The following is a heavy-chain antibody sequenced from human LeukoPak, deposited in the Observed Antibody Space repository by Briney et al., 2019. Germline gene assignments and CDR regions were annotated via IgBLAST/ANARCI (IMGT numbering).Heavy chain of an antibody. V-gene: IGHV3-23*01. CDR2: VSGSGSST. Sequence: PGGSLRLSCAASGFTFSSYAMSWVRQAPGKGLEWVSAVSGSGSSTYYADSVKGRFTISRDNSKNTLYLQMNSLRAEDTAVYYCAKGDYYDSSGYPTGFDYWGQGTLVTVSS. CDR3: AKGDYYDSSGYPTGFDY. CDR1: GFTFSSYA. J-gene: IGHJ4*02. D-gene: IGHD3-22*01.